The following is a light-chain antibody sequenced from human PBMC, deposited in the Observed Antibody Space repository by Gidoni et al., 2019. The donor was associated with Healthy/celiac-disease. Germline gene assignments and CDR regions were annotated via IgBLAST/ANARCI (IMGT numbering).Light chain of an antibody. V-gene: IGKV3-15*01. CDR2: GAS. Sequence: EIVMTQSPATLYVSPGERANLSCRASQSVSSNLDWYQQKPGQAPRLLIYGASTRATGIPARFSGSGSGTEFTLTISSLQSEDFAVYYCQQYNNWPPLTFGGGTKVEIK. CDR3: QQYNNWPPLT. J-gene: IGKJ4*01. CDR1: QSVSSN.